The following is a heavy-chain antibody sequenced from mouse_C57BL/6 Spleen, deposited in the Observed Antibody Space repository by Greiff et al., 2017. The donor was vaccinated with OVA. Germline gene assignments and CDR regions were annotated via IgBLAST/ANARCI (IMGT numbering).Heavy chain of an antibody. CDR3: ARDDGGTSTWDFDV. J-gene: IGHJ1*03. CDR1: GYTFTSYW. D-gene: IGHD1-1*02. Sequence: VQLQQPGAELVKPGASVKMSCKASGYTFTSYWITWVKQRPGQGLEWIGDIYPGSGSTNYNEKFKSKATLTVDTSSSTAYMQLSSLTSEDSAVYYCARDDGGTSTWDFDVWGTGTTVTVSS. CDR2: IYPGSGST. V-gene: IGHV1-55*01.